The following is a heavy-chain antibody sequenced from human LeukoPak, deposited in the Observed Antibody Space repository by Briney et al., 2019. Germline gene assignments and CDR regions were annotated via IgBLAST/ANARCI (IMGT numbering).Heavy chain of an antibody. V-gene: IGHV2-5*01. CDR3: AHTLGLAAEGKRDYYFYYYMDV. D-gene: IGHD6-13*01. CDR1: GFSLSTGGVG. J-gene: IGHJ6*03. Sequence: SGPTLVKPTQTLTLTCTFSGFSLSTGGVGVGWIRQPPGKALEWLALIYWNDDKGYSPSLMSRLTITKDTSKNQVVLTMTNMDPVDTATYYCAHTLGLAAEGKRDYYFYYYMDVWGKGTTVTVSS. CDR2: IYWNDDK.